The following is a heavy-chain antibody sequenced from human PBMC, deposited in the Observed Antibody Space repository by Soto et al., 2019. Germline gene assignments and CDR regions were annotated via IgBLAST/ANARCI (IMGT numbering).Heavy chain of an antibody. CDR1: GDSVSSNSAA. CDR3: ARGGQGYYDSSGRNWFDP. D-gene: IGHD3-22*01. V-gene: IGHV6-1*01. Sequence: SQTLSLTCAISGDSVSSNSAAWNWIRQSPSRGLEWLGRTYYRSKWYNDYAVSVKSRITINPDTSKNQFSLQLNSVTPEDTAVYYCARGGQGYYDSSGRNWFDPWGQGTLVTV. CDR2: TYYRSKWYN. J-gene: IGHJ5*02.